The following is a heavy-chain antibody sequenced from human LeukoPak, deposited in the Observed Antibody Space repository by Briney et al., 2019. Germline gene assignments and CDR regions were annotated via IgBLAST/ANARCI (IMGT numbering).Heavy chain of an antibody. V-gene: IGHV3-30*02. CDR3: AKDPRNYGYDSYYYMDV. D-gene: IGHD5-18*01. J-gene: IGHJ6*03. CDR2: IRYDGNDK. Sequence: GGSLRLSCAASGFTFDDYAMHWVRQAPGKGLEWVAFIRYDGNDKYYVDSVRGRFTISRDNSKNTLYLQMNSLRGEDTAVYYCAKDPRNYGYDSYYYMDVWGKGTTVTVSS. CDR1: GFTFDDYA.